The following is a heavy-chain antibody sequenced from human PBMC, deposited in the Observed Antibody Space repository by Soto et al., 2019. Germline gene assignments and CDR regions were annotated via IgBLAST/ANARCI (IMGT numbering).Heavy chain of an antibody. CDR1: GYTFTSYA. CDR2: INAGNGNT. D-gene: IGHD3-22*01. V-gene: IGHV1-3*01. Sequence: GASVKVSCKASGYTFTSYAMHWVRQAPGQRLEWMGWINAGNGNTKYSQKFQGRVTITRGTSASTAYMEVSSLRSEDTAVYYCARAAYYYDSSGYYPGDYWGQGSLVTVSS. J-gene: IGHJ4*02. CDR3: ARAAYYYDSSGYYPGDY.